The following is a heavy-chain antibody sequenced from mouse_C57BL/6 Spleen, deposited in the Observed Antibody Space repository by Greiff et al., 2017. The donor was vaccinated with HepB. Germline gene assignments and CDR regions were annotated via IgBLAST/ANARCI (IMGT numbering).Heavy chain of an antibody. J-gene: IGHJ2*01. Sequence: QVQLQQSGAELVRPGASVTLSCKASGYTFTDYEMHWVKQTPVHGLEWIGAIDPETGGTAYNQKFKGKAILTADKSSSTAYMELRSLTSEDSAVYYCTRSTYGSSYNYWGQGTTLTVSS. CDR3: TRSTYGSSYNY. CDR1: GYTFTDYE. V-gene: IGHV1-15*01. CDR2: IDPETGGT. D-gene: IGHD1-1*01.